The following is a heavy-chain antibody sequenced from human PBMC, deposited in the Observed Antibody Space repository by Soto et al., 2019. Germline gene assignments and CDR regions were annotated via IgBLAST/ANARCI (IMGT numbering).Heavy chain of an antibody. CDR3: ALSQRAYSYASVS. CDR2: IYPGDSDT. V-gene: IGHV5-51*01. CDR1: GYSFTSYW. J-gene: IGHJ5*02. Sequence: PGESLKISCKGSGYSFTSYWIGWVRQMPGKGLEWMGIIYPGDSDTRYSPSFQGQVTISADKSISTAYLQWSSLKASDTAMYYCALSQRAYSYASVSWSPGTLVTSPQ. D-gene: IGHD2-21*01.